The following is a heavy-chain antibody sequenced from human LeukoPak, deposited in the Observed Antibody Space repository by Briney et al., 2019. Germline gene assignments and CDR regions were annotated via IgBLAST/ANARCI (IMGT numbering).Heavy chain of an antibody. CDR2: IHHSGSI. CDR1: GVSISSNLW. D-gene: IGHD1-26*01. V-gene: IGHV4-4*02. CDR3: ARDYLGAGTVGATSGH. Sequence: KPSGTLSLTCAVSGVSISSNLWWTWVRPPPGKGLEWIAEIHHSGSINYNPSLKSRVTISVDTSKNQFALKLSSVTAADTAVYYCARDYLGAGTVGATSGHWGQGTLVTVSS. J-gene: IGHJ4*02.